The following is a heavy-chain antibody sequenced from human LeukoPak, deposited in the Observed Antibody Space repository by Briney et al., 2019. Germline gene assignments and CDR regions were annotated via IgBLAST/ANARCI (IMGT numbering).Heavy chain of an antibody. Sequence: GGSLRLSCAASGFTFSSYAVSWVRQAPGKGLEWVSAISGSGGSTYYADSVKGRFTISRDNSKNTLYLQMNSLRAEDTAVYYCTKVRYNFDFWSGFIYYYGMDVWGQGTTVTVSS. J-gene: IGHJ6*02. CDR1: GFTFSSYA. CDR3: TKVRYNFDFWSGFIYYYGMDV. V-gene: IGHV3-23*01. CDR2: ISGSGGST. D-gene: IGHD3-3*01.